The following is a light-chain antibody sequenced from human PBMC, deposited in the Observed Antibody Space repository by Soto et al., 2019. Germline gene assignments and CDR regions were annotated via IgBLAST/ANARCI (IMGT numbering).Light chain of an antibody. CDR2: GAS. V-gene: IGKV3-20*01. CDR3: QQYGSSPPKYT. J-gene: IGKJ2*01. CDR1: QSVSSSY. Sequence: EIVLTQSPRTLSLSPGERATLSCRASQSVSSSYLAWYQQKPGQAPRLLIYGASSRATGIPDRFSGSGSGTDFTLTISRLEPEDFAVYYCQQYGSSPPKYTFGQGTKLEIK.